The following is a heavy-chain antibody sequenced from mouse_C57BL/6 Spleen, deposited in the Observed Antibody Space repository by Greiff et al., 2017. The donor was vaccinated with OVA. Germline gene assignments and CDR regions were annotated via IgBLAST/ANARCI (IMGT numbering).Heavy chain of an antibody. D-gene: IGHD2-2*01. V-gene: IGHV1-69*01. CDR1: DYTFTSYW. CDR3: ARGGGYGTRGFDY. CDR2: IDPSDSYT. J-gene: IGHJ2*01. Sequence: VQLQQPGAELVMPGASVKLSCKASDYTFTSYWMHWVKQRPGQGLEWIGEIDPSDSYTNYNQKFKGKSTLTVDKSSSTSSMQLSSLTSEDSAVYYCARGGGYGTRGFDYWGQGTTLTVSS.